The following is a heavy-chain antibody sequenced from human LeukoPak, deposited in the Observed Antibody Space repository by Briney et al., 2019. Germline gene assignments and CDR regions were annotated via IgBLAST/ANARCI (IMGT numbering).Heavy chain of an antibody. J-gene: IGHJ4*02. V-gene: IGHV3-48*03. CDR3: ARAEEWLRWGDY. CDR2: ISSSGSTI. Sequence: GGSLRLPCAASGFTFSSYEMNWVRQAPGKGLEWVSYISSSGSTIYYADSVKGRFTISRDNAKNSLYLQMNSLRAEDTAVYYCARAEEWLRWGDYWGQGTLVTVSS. D-gene: IGHD5-12*01. CDR1: GFTFSSYE.